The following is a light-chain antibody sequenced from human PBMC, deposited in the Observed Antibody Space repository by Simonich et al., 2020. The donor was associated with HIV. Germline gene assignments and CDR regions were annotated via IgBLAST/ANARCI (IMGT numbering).Light chain of an antibody. CDR2: LNSDGSH. Sequence: QLVLTQSPSASASLGASVKLTCTLSSGHSSYTIAWHQQQPEKGPRYLMKLNSDGSHSKGDGIPDRCSGSSSGAERYLTISSLQSEDEADYYCQTWGTGNVVFGGGTKVTVL. J-gene: IGLJ2*01. CDR1: SGHSSYT. V-gene: IGLV4-69*01. CDR3: QTWGTGNVV.